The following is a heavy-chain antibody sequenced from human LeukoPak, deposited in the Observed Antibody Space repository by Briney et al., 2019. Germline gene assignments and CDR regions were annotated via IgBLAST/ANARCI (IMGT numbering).Heavy chain of an antibody. J-gene: IGHJ4*02. V-gene: IGHV3-30-3*01. D-gene: IGHD6-19*01. CDR1: GFTFSSYA. CDR2: ISYDGSNK. Sequence: RGSLRLSCAASGFTFSSYAMHWVRQAPGKGLEWVAVISYDGSNKYYADSVKGRFTISRDNSKNTLYLQMNSLRAEDTAVYYCARDSSGWHGGSYWGQGTLVTVSS. CDR3: ARDSSGWHGGSY.